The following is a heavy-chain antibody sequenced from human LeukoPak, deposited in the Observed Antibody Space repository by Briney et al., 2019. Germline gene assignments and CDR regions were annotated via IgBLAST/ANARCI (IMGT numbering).Heavy chain of an antibody. D-gene: IGHD1-20*01. CDR3: ARHISGATKELSAFDI. CDR2: IYYSEST. V-gene: IGHV4-59*08. Sequence: SETLSLTCTVSSGSISNYYWGWIRQPPGKGLEWIGYIYYSESTKYNPSLKSRLTISVDTSKNQFSLRLTSVTAADTAVYYCARHISGATKELSAFDIWGQGTMDNVSS. CDR1: SGSISNYY. J-gene: IGHJ3*02.